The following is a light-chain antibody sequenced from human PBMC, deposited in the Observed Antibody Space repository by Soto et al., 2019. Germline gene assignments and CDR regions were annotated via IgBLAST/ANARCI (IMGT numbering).Light chain of an antibody. J-gene: IGKJ1*01. V-gene: IGKV1-9*01. CDR2: AAS. CDR3: LQLNTYPWT. CDR1: QAISNY. Sequence: DIQLTQSPSFLSASVGDTVTSTCRASQAISNYLGWYQQKSGKAPKRLIYAASTLQSGVPSRFSGSGSGTEFTLTISSLQPEDVATYYCLQLNTYPWTFGQGTKVDIK.